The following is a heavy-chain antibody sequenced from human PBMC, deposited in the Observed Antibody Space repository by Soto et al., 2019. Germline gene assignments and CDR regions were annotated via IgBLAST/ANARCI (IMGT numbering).Heavy chain of an antibody. CDR1: GYTFTSYD. D-gene: IGHD6-19*01. V-gene: IGHV1-2*04. Sequence: ASVKVSCKASGYTFTSYDINWVRQATGQGLEWMGWINPNSGGTNYAQKFQGWVTMTRDTSISTAYMELSRLRSDDTAVYYCATSGWFDYYYYGIYVWGQGTTVPVSS. CDR3: ATSGWFDYYYYGIYV. J-gene: IGHJ6*02. CDR2: INPNSGGT.